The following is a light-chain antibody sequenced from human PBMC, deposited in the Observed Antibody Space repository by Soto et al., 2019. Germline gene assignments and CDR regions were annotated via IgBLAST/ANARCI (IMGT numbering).Light chain of an antibody. CDR1: SSDVGRYDR. CDR3: SSFTSSETRV. J-gene: IGLJ3*02. Sequence: QSVLTQPPSVSGSPGQSVTISCTGTSSDVGRYDRVSWYQQPPGTAPKLIIYEVRNRPSGVPDRFSGSKSGNTASLTISGLQAEDEDDYHCSSFTSSETRVFGGGTKLTVL. CDR2: EVR. V-gene: IGLV2-18*02.